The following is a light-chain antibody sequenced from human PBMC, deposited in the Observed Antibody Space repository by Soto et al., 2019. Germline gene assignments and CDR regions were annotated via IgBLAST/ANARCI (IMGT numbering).Light chain of an antibody. Sequence: EIVMTQSPDTLSVSPGERATLSCRASQSLSSYLAWYQQKPGQTPRLLIYGASTRATGIPARFSGSGSGTEFTLTISSLQSEDFAVYYCQQYNNWPLTFGRGTKVEIK. CDR3: QQYNNWPLT. CDR2: GAS. J-gene: IGKJ4*01. V-gene: IGKV3-15*01. CDR1: QSLSSY.